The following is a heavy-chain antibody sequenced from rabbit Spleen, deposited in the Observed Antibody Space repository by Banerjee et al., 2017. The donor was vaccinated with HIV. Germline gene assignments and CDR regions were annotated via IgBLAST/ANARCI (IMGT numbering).Heavy chain of an antibody. CDR2: IYTGDGST. J-gene: IGHJ2*01. V-gene: IGHV1S40*01. D-gene: IGHD1-1*01. CDR1: GFSLSNTYY. Sequence: QSLEESGGDLIKPGASLTLTCTVSGFSLSNTYYMCWVRQAPGKGLEWIACIYTGDGSTYYATWARGRFTISKTSSTTVTLQMASLTAADTATYFCARNYVNAFDPWGPGTLVTVS. CDR3: ARNYVNAFDP.